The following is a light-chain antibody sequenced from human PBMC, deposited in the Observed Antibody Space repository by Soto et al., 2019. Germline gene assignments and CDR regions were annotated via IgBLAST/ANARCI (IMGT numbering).Light chain of an antibody. V-gene: IGLV2-18*01. CDR1: STDFVSYNR. CDR3: SLYTSENTYV. Sequence: SVLTQPRSVSASPGQSFTLSCTGSSTDFVSYNRVSWYQQPPGTAPKLIIYEARNRPSGVPDRFSGSKSGNTASLTISGLQAADEADYYCSLYTSENTYVFGTGTKVTVL. CDR2: EAR. J-gene: IGLJ1*01.